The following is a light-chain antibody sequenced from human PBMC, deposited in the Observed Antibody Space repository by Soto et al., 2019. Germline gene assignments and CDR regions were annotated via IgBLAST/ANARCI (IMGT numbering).Light chain of an antibody. J-gene: IGLJ2*01. CDR3: CSYAGSYTMV. Sequence: QSSLTQSRSLSGSPGQSVTISCTGTSSDVGGYNYVSWYQQQPGKAPRLMIYDVTKRPSGVPDRFSGSKSGNTASLTISGLQAEDEADYYCCSYAGSYTMVFGGGTKVTVL. CDR1: SSDVGGYNY. CDR2: DVT. V-gene: IGLV2-11*01.